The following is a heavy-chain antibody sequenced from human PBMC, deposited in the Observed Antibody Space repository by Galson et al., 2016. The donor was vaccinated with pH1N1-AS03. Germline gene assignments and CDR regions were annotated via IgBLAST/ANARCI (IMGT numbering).Heavy chain of an antibody. CDR1: GFNFDDYA. CDR2: IDWNSGTR. CDR3: ARRATDGYTIDY. V-gene: IGHV3-9*01. D-gene: IGHD5-24*01. Sequence: SLRLSCAGSGFNFDDYALHWVRQAPGKGLEWVAGIDWNSGTRGYSGSVFGRFTISRDNAKNSLYLHMNSLSAEDTAVYYCARRATDGYTIDYWGQGTLVTVSS. J-gene: IGHJ4*02.